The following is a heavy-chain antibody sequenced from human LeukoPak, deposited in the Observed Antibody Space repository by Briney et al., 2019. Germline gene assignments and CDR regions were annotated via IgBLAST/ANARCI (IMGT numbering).Heavy chain of an antibody. D-gene: IGHD1-7*01. CDR1: GLTFSDYY. Sequence: GGSLRLSCAASGLTFSDYYMSWIRQAPGKGLEWVSYISSSATIIDYADSVKGRFTLSRDDAKNSLYLQMNSLRAEDTAVYYCAGGGELSAFDIWGQGTMVTVSS. J-gene: IGHJ3*02. V-gene: IGHV3-11*01. CDR2: ISSSATII. CDR3: AGGGELSAFDI.